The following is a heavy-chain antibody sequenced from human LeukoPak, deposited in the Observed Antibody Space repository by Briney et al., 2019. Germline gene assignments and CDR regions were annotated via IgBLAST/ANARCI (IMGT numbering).Heavy chain of an antibody. CDR3: ARERSSTSSWYYFDY. J-gene: IGHJ4*02. CDR2: IIPIFGTA. D-gene: IGHD6-13*01. V-gene: IGHV1-69*13. Sequence: SVKVSCKASGGTFSSYAISWVRQAPGQGLEWMGGIIPIFGTANYAQKFQGRVTITADEYTSTAYMELSSLRSEDTAVYYCARERSSTSSWYYFDYWGQGTLVTVSS. CDR1: GGTFSSYA.